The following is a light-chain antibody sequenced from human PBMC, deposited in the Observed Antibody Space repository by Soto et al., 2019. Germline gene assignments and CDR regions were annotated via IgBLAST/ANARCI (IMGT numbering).Light chain of an antibody. V-gene: IGLV2-14*01. CDR3: SSFTSSGTLV. J-gene: IGLJ2*01. Sequence: QSALTQPASVSGSPGQSIAISCTGTSSDVGAYNYVSWYQQHPGKAPKFIIYDVSNRPSGVSNRFSGSKSGNTASLTISGLQAEDEADYYCSSFTSSGTLVFGGGTQLTVL. CDR1: SSDVGAYNY. CDR2: DVS.